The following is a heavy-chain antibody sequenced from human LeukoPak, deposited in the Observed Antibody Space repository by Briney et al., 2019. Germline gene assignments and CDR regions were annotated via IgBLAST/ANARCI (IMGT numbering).Heavy chain of an antibody. V-gene: IGHV3-74*01. J-gene: IGHJ3*02. CDR3: ARAGDYGSGSCAFDM. Sequence: GGSLRLSCAASGFTFSSYWMHWVRQAPGKGLVWVSRIRSDGSTTYADSVKGRFTISRDNAKNTLYLRMNSLRAEDTAVYYCARAGDYGSGSCAFDMWGQGTMVTVSS. CDR2: IRSDGST. D-gene: IGHD3-10*01. CDR1: GFTFSSYW.